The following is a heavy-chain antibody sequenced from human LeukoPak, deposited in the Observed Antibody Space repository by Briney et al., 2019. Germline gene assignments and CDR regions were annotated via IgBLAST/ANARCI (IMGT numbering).Heavy chain of an antibody. Sequence: GASVNVSCKASGGTFSSYAISWVRQAPGQGLEWMGRIIPIFGIANYAQKFQGRVTITADKSTSTAYMELSRLRSEDTAVHCCARLPDASGDYASDYWGEGTLVTVSS. CDR1: GGTFSSYA. D-gene: IGHD4-17*01. V-gene: IGHV1-69*04. CDR3: ARLPDASGDYASDY. CDR2: IIPIFGIA. J-gene: IGHJ4*02.